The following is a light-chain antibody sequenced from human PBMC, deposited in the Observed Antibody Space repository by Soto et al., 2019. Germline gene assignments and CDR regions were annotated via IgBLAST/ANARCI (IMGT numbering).Light chain of an antibody. CDR2: TAS. CDR3: QQGCTTPIT. Sequence: DIQMTQSPSSLSASVGDRVTITCRASQSISSYLNWYQQKPGRAPKLLIYTASNLQSGVPSRFSGSGSGTDFTLTISSLQPEDFATYHCQQGCTTPITFGQGTRLEIK. CDR1: QSISSY. V-gene: IGKV1-39*01. J-gene: IGKJ5*01.